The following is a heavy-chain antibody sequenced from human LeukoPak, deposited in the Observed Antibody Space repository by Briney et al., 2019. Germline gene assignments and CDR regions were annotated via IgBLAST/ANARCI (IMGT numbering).Heavy chain of an antibody. Sequence: GGSLRLSCAASGFTFSSYAMHRVRQAPGKGLEWVAVISYDGSNKYYADSVKGRFTISRDNSKNTLYLQMNSLRAEDTAVYYCARELYYYGSGSYSSFDYWGQGTLVTVSS. CDR1: GFTFSSYA. D-gene: IGHD3-10*01. V-gene: IGHV3-30-3*01. J-gene: IGHJ4*02. CDR3: ARELYYYGSGSYSSFDY. CDR2: ISYDGSNK.